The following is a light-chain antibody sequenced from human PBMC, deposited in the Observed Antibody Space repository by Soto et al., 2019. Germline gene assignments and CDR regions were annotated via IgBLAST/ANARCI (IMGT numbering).Light chain of an antibody. V-gene: IGKV3D-15*01. CDR1: QSISSN. J-gene: IGKJ1*01. CDR2: DAS. CDR3: QQYNNWPRA. Sequence: EIVMTQSPATLSVSPGERATLSCRASQSISSNLAWYQQKPGQAPRLLIYDASNRATGIPARFSGSGSGTEFTLTISSLQSEDFAVYYCQQYNNWPRAFGQGTKVDI.